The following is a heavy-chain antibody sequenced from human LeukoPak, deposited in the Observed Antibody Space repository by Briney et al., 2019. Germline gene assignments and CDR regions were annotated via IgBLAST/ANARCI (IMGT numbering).Heavy chain of an antibody. D-gene: IGHD1-26*01. CDR3: AREEGGSYYFDY. J-gene: IGHJ4*02. CDR2: IIPIFGTA. CDR1: GGTFSSYA. V-gene: IGHV1-69*13. Sequence: SVKVSCKASGGTFSSYAISWVRQAPGQGLEWMGGIIPIFGTANYAQRFQGRVTITADESTSTAYMELSSLRSEDTAVYYCAREEGGSYYFDYWGQGTLVTVSS.